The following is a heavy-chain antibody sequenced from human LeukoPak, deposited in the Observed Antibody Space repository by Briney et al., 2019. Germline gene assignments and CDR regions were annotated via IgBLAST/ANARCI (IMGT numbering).Heavy chain of an antibody. D-gene: IGHD6-6*01. V-gene: IGHV4-61*02. CDR2: IFTSGST. J-gene: IGHJ4*02. CDR1: GGSISSGSYY. CDR3: ARGPHRERAARFYFDY. Sequence: QASETLSLTCTVSGGSISSGSYYWSWIRQPAGKELEWIGRIFTSGSTNYNPSLKSRVTMSVDTSKNQFSLKLSSVTAADTAVYYCARGPHRERAARFYFDYWGQGTLVTVSS.